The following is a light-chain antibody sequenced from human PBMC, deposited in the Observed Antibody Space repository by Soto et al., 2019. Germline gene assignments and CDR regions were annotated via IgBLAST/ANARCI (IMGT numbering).Light chain of an antibody. Sequence: DIVMTESPATLPVHKRDRATLSCRASQSFGRDLAWYQQKPGQAPKLVINVIFTWRTGVPTRISGSGSGTEFTLTISSLQSEDFTIYCCQQNITCPLTFCGVTKVDIK. CDR2: VIF. J-gene: IGKJ4*01. V-gene: IGKV3D-15*01. CDR1: QSFGRD. CDR3: QQNITCPLT.